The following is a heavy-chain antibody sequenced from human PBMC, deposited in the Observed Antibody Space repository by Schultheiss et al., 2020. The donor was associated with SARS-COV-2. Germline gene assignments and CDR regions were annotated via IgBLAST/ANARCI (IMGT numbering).Heavy chain of an antibody. J-gene: IGHJ6*02. CDR2: ISSSGSTI. Sequence: GSLRLSCAASGFTFSSYEMNWVRQAPGKGLEWVSYISSSGSTIYYADSVKGRFTISRDNAKNSLYLQMNSLRAEDTAVYYCARDLTYYDFWSGYYYGMDVWGQGTTVTVSS. CDR3: ARDLTYYDFWSGYYYGMDV. CDR1: GFTFSSYE. D-gene: IGHD3-3*01. V-gene: IGHV3-48*03.